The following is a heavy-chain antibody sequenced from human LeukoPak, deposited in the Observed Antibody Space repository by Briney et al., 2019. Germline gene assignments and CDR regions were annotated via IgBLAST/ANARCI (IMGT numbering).Heavy chain of an antibody. J-gene: IGHJ4*02. V-gene: IGHV1-18*01. CDR3: ARDEKWLIDY. Sequence: ASVKVSCKASGYTFNNYGISWVRQAPGQGLEWMGWIYTYNGHTRYAQNFQGRVTMTTDISTSTAYMEVRSLGSDDTAVYYCARDEKWLIDYWGQGTLVTVSS. CDR2: IYTYNGHT. D-gene: IGHD5-12*01. CDR1: GYTFNNYG.